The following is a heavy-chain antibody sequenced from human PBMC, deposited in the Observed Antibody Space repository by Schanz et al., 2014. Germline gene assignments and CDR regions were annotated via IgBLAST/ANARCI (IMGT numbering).Heavy chain of an antibody. CDR2: IRQEGSEK. V-gene: IGHV3-7*01. CDR3: ARSEMDRGVIWGY. D-gene: IGHD3-10*01. Sequence: VQLVESGGGVVQPGGSLRVSCAASGFTFSNYWMSWVRQAPGKGLEWVANIRQEGSEKYYVDSVKGRFTVSRDDAKNSLYLQMNSLRVEDTAVYYCARSEMDRGVIWGYWGQGTLVTVSS. J-gene: IGHJ4*02. CDR1: GFTFSNYW.